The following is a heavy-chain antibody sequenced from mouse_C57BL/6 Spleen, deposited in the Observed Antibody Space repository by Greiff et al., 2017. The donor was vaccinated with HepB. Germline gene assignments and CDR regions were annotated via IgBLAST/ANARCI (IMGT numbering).Heavy chain of an antibody. D-gene: IGHD1-1*01. CDR3: ARVVATDAMDY. V-gene: IGHV2-2*01. CDR1: GFSLTSYG. J-gene: IGHJ4*01. Sequence: VQLQQSGPGLVQPSQCLSITCTASGFSLTSYGVHWVRQSPGKGLEWLGVIWSGGSTDYNAAFISRLSISKDNSTSQVFFKMNSLQADDTAIYYCARVVATDAMDYWGQGTSVTVSS. CDR2: IWSGGST.